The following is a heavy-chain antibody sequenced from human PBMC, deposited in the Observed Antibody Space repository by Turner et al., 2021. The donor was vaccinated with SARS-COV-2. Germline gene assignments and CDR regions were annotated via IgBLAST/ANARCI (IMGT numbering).Heavy chain of an antibody. CDR1: GFPFTNHW. CDR2: RSQDGSQK. Sequence: EVQLVESGGGLVKPGGSLSLSCAASGFPFTNHWIGWVRQAPGGGLEWVAIRSQDGSQKNYVDSLRGRVTISRDNAKQSLYLQMNSLRADDTAVYYCAIDSGYYRFDCWGQGTLVTVSS. V-gene: IGHV3-7*03. J-gene: IGHJ4*02. D-gene: IGHD3-22*01. CDR3: AIDSGYYRFDC.